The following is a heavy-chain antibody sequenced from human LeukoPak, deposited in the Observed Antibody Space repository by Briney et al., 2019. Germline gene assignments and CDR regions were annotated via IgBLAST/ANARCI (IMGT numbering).Heavy chain of an antibody. J-gene: IGHJ4*02. CDR2: ISSSSSYI. D-gene: IGHD5-12*01. V-gene: IGHV3-21*01. CDR3: ARDQRSGGYGV. CDR1: GFTFSSYS. Sequence: GGSLRLSCAASGFTFSSYSMNWVRQAPGKGLEWVSSISSSSSYIYYADSVKGRFTISRDNAKNSLYLQMNSLRAEDTAVYYCARDQRSGGYGVWGQGTLVTVSS.